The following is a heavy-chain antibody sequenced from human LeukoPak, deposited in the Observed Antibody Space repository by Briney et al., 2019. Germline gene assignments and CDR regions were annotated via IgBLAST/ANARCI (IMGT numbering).Heavy chain of an antibody. J-gene: IGHJ4*02. CDR3: ARLRVAAYYFDY. CDR2: IYYSGST. Sequence: SETLSLTCTVSGGSISSYYWSWIRQPPGKGLEWIGYIYYSGSTNYNPSLKSRVTMSVDTSKNQFSLKLSSVTAADTAVYYCARLRVAAYYFDYWGQGTLVTVSS. CDR1: GGSISSYY. V-gene: IGHV4-59*08. D-gene: IGHD6-19*01.